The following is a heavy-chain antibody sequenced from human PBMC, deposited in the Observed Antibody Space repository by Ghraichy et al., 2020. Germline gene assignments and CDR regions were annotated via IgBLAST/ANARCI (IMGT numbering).Heavy chain of an antibody. CDR1: GGSFSGYY. Sequence: SETLSLTCAVYGGSFSGYYWSWIRQPPGKGLEWIGEINHSGSTNYNPSLKSRVTISVDTSKNQFSLKLSSVTAADTAVYYCARNPDIVVVVAATRQYYFDYWGQGTLVTVSS. J-gene: IGHJ4*02. D-gene: IGHD2-15*01. CDR3: ARNPDIVVVVAATRQYYFDY. V-gene: IGHV4-34*01. CDR2: INHSGST.